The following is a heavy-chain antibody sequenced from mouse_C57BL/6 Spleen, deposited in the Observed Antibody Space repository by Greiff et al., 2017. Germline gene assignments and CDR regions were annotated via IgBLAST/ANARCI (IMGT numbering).Heavy chain of an antibody. V-gene: IGHV5-16*01. D-gene: IGHD2-14*01. CDR1: GFTFSDYY. CDR3: ARDRGYRSAMDY. CDR2: INYDGSST. J-gene: IGHJ4*01. Sequence: EVKVVESEGGLVPPGSSMKLSCTASGFTFSDYYLAWVRQVPEKGLEWVANINYDGSSTYYLDSLKSRFIISRDNAKNILYLQMSSLKSEDTATYYCARDRGYRSAMDYWGQGTSVTVSS.